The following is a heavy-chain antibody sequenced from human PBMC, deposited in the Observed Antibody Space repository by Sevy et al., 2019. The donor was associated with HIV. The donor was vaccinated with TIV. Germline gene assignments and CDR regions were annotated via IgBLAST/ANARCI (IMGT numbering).Heavy chain of an antibody. Sequence: SETLSLTCTVSGGSISSSSYYWGWIRQPPGKGLEWIGSIYYSGSTYYNPSLKSRVTISVDTSKNQFSLKLSSVTAADTAVYYCARHLRPGTYPGNNWFDPWGQGTLVTVSS. V-gene: IGHV4-39*01. D-gene: IGHD1-7*01. CDR2: IYYSGST. CDR3: ARHLRPGTYPGNNWFDP. CDR1: GGSISSSSYY. J-gene: IGHJ5*02.